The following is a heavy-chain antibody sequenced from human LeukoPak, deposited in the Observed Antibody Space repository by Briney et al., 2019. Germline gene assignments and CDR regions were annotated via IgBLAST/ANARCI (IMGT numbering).Heavy chain of an antibody. J-gene: IGHJ4*02. CDR3: ARDPSPKASGSGGYGDDY. CDR2: INPNSGGT. V-gene: IGHV1-2*02. CDR1: GYTFTSYY. Sequence: GASVKVSCKASGYTFTSYYMHWVRQAPGQGLEWMGWINPNSGGTNYAQKFQGRVTMTRDTFISTAYMELSRLRSDDTAVYYCARDPSPKASGSGGYGDDYWGQGTLVTVSS. D-gene: IGHD3-10*01.